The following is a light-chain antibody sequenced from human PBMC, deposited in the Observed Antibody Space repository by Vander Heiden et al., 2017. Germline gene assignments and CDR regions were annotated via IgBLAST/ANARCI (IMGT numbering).Light chain of an antibody. CDR3: QSYDSSLGGHVV. V-gene: IGLV1-40*01. Sequence: QSALTQPPSVSGAPGQRVTISCTGSTSTTGAGYDVHWYQQLPGTAPKLLIYDNINRPSGVPDRFSGSKSGTSASLAITGLQAEDEADYYCQSYDSSLGGHVVFGGGTKLTVL. CDR1: TSTTGAGYD. J-gene: IGLJ2*01. CDR2: DNI.